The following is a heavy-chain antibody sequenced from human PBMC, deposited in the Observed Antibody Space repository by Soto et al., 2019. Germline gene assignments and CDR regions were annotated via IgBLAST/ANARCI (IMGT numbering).Heavy chain of an antibody. V-gene: IGHV3-30-3*01. CDR2: IAYDGTIK. Sequence: QEQLVESGGDVVQPGRSLTLSCAASGFTFSANAMHWVRQAPGKGLEWVAVIAYDGTIKIYRDSVKGRFTISRDDSKSXXXXXXXXXXXXXXXXXXXXXXXXXXXPDYLDSWGQGTLVTVSS. J-gene: IGHJ4*02. CDR1: GFTFSANA. CDR3: XXXXXXXXPDYLDS.